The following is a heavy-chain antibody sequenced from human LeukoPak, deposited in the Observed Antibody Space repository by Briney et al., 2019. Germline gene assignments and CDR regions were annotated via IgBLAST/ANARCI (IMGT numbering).Heavy chain of an antibody. Sequence: SETLSLTCTVSGYSISSGYYWGWIRQPPGKGLEWIGSIYHSGSSYYNPSLKSRVTMSVDTSKNQFSLKLSSVTAADTAMYYCAKSSGSLFDPWGQGTLVTVSS. CDR2: IYHSGSS. J-gene: IGHJ5*02. V-gene: IGHV4-38-2*02. D-gene: IGHD3-10*01. CDR3: AKSSGSLFDP. CDR1: GYSISSGYY.